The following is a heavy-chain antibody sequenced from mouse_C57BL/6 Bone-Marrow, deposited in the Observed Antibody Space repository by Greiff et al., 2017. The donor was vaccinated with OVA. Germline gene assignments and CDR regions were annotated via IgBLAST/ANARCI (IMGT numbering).Heavy chain of an antibody. Sequence: VQLQHSGAELVRPGASVTLSCKASGYTFTDYEMHWVKQTPVHGLEWIGAIDPETGGTAYNQKFKGKAILTADKSSSTAYMELRSLTSEDSAVYYCTRDMGLRNYWGQGTTLTVSS. CDR1: GYTFTDYE. CDR2: IDPETGGT. D-gene: IGHD1-1*01. J-gene: IGHJ2*01. CDR3: TRDMGLRNY. V-gene: IGHV1-15*01.